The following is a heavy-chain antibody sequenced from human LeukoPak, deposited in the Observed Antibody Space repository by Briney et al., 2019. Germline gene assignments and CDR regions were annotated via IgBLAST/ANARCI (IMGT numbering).Heavy chain of an antibody. V-gene: IGHV1-2*02. Sequence: ASVKVSCKASGYTFTGYYMHWVRQAPGQGLEWMGWINPNSGRTNYAQKFQGRVTMTRDTSISTAYMELSRLRSDDTAVYYCARESMWLVRGVITSRYYFDYWGQGTLVTVSS. CDR2: INPNSGRT. J-gene: IGHJ4*02. CDR3: ARESMWLVRGVITSRYYFDY. CDR1: GYTFTGYY. D-gene: IGHD3-10*01.